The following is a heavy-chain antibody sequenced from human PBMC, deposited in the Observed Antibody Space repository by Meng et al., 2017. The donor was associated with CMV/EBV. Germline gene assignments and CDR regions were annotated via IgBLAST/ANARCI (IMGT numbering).Heavy chain of an antibody. CDR1: GFSLSTSGVG. J-gene: IGHJ5*02. CDR2: IYWDDDK. Sequence: QITLKDYCPTLVNPTQTLTLTCTFFGFSLSTSGVGVGWIRQPPGKALEWLALIYWDDDKRYSPSLKSRLTITKDTSKNQVVLTMTNMDPVDTATYYCAHKGRRMAAAGINWFDPWGQGTLVTVSS. CDR3: AHKGRRMAAAGINWFDP. D-gene: IGHD6-13*01. V-gene: IGHV2-5*02.